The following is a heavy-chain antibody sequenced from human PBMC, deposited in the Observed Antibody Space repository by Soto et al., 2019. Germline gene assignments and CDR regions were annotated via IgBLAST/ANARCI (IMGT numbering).Heavy chain of an antibody. D-gene: IGHD6-19*01. V-gene: IGHV4-59*08. J-gene: IGHJ6*03. Sequence: PSETLSVTCTVSGGSISSYYWSWSRQPPWKGLEWIGYIYYSGSTSYNPSLKSRVTISVDTSKNQFSLKLSSVTAADTAVYYCARSLCGGCYYYYYMDVWGKGTTVTVSS. CDR3: ARSLCGGCYYYYYMDV. CDR1: GGSISSYY. CDR2: IYYSGST.